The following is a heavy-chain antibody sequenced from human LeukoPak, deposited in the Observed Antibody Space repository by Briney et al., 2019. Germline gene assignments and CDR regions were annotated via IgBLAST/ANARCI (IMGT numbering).Heavy chain of an antibody. Sequence: GGSLRLSCAASGFTFSSYAMSWVRQAPGKGLEWVSLISGSGGSTDYADSVKGRFTISRDNSKNTLYVQMNSLRAEDTAVYYCAKDDRRYGSGSYDSWGQGTLVTVSS. CDR1: GFTFSSYA. J-gene: IGHJ4*02. CDR3: AKDDRRYGSGSYDS. V-gene: IGHV3-23*01. CDR2: ISGSGGST. D-gene: IGHD3-10*01.